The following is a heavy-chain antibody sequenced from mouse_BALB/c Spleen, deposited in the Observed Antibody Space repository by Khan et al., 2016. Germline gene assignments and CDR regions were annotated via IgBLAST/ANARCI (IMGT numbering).Heavy chain of an antibody. V-gene: IGHV5-9*03. D-gene: IGHD4-1*01. CDR2: ISSGVGNT. CDR3: PRWRTAKDY. CDR1: GFSFSSYT. J-gene: IGHJ2*01. Sequence: EVELVESGGGLVKPGGSLKLSCAASGFSFSSYTMSLVRQTPETRLEWVASISSGVGNTYYPDSVMGRFTISRDNAKNNLYLQRSGLRSQDTAQYDQPRWRTAKDYWG.